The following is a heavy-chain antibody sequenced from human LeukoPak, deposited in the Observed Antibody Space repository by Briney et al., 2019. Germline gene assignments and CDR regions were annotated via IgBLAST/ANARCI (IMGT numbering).Heavy chain of an antibody. V-gene: IGHV4-59*08. CDR3: ARHGGGWSFDL. CDR2: IFYSGST. Sequence: PGGSLRLSCAASGFTFSSYSMNWVRQAPGKGLEWIGYIFYSGSTNYNPSLKSRVTISLGTSKNQFSLRLSSVTAADTAVYYCARHGGGWSFDLWGRGTLVTVSS. CDR1: GFTFSSYS. D-gene: IGHD6-19*01. J-gene: IGHJ2*01.